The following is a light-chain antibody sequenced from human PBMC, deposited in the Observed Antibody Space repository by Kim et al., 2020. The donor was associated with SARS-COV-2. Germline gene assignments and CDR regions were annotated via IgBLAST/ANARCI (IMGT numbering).Light chain of an antibody. CDR3: QQYDNYPWT. J-gene: IGKJ1*01. Sequence: ASVGDRVSITCRASQSVSGWLAWYQQKPGRAPKVLIYDAFTLERGVPSRFSGSGSGTEFTLTISSLQPDDFATYYCQQYDNYPWTFGQGTKVDIK. CDR1: QSVSGW. CDR2: DAF. V-gene: IGKV1-5*01.